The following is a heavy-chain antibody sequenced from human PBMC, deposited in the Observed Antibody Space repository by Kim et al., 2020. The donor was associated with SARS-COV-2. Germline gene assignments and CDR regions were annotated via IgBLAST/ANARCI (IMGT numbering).Heavy chain of an antibody. J-gene: IGHJ1*01. CDR2: IKHDGSEK. V-gene: IGHV3-7*05. D-gene: IGHD6-19*01. CDR1: GFTSTSHW. CDR3: ARGSGWLVEH. Sequence: GGSLRLSCAASGFTSTSHWMNWVRQTPGKGLEWVGNIKHDGSEKYYVDSVKGRFTISRDSAKNSMYLQMNSLRAEDTAVYYCARGSGWLVEHWGQGTLVTVSS.